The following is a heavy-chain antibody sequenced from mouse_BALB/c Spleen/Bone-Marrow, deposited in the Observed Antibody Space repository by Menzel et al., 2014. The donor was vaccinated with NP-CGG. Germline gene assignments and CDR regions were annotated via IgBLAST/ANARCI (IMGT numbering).Heavy chain of an antibody. CDR3: ARDYDEWFAY. V-gene: IGHV2-9*02. J-gene: IGHJ3*01. Sequence: QVQLKDSGPGLVSPSQSLSIPCTVSGFSLTSYGVHWVRQPPGKGLEWLGVIWAGGSTNYNSALMSRLSISKDNSKSQVFLKMNSLQTDDTAMYYCARDYDEWFAYWGQGTLVTVSA. D-gene: IGHD2-12*01. CDR1: GFSLTSYG. CDR2: IWAGGST.